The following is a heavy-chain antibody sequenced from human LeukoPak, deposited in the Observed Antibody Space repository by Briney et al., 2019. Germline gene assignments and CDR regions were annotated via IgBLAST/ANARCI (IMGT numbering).Heavy chain of an antibody. Sequence: GGSLRLSCSASGFTFSKNAMHWVRQAPGKGLEYVSAITNNGGTTYYADSVKGGFTISRDNSKNTLFLQMSSLRAEDTAVYYCVKAYNWNVYSSGDYWGQGTLVTVSS. CDR3: VKAYNWNVYSSGDY. CDR2: ITNNGGTT. V-gene: IGHV3-64D*06. CDR1: GFTFSKNA. D-gene: IGHD1-1*01. J-gene: IGHJ4*02.